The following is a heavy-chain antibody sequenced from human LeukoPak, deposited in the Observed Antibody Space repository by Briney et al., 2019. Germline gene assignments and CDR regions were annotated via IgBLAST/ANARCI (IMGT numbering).Heavy chain of an antibody. Sequence: GGSLRLSCAASGFTFSSYWMTWVRQAPGKGLEWVANIKQDGSDKYYVDSVKGRFTLSRDNAKNSLYLQMNRLRAEDTAVYYCAKEGPTVTTVDYYYYYMDVWGKGTTVTVSS. V-gene: IGHV3-7*01. CDR3: AKEGPTVTTVDYYYYYMDV. CDR1: GFTFSSYW. D-gene: IGHD4-17*01. J-gene: IGHJ6*03. CDR2: IKQDGSDK.